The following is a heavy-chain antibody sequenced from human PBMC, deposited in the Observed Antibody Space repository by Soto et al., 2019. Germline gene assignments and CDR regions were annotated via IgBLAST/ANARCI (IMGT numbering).Heavy chain of an antibody. CDR1: GYTFTSYY. D-gene: IGHD3-3*01. CDR2: INPSGGST. Sequence: QVQLVQSGAEVKKPGASVKVSCKASGYTFTSYYMHWVRQAPGQGLEWMGIINPSGGSTSNSQKFKGRVTITRDTSTSTVYMELSSLRSEDKAVYYCARNNWSGYQIDYWGQGTLVTVSS. V-gene: IGHV1-46*01. J-gene: IGHJ4*02. CDR3: ARNNWSGYQIDY.